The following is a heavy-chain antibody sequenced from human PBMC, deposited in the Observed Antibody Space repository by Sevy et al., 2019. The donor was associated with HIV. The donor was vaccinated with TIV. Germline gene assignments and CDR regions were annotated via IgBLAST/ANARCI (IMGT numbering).Heavy chain of an antibody. CDR2: ISSSSSYI. D-gene: IGHD2-15*01. Sequence: GGSLRLSCAASGFTFSSYSMNWVRQAPGKGLEWVSSISSSSSYIYYADSVKGRFTTSRDNAKKSLYLQMNSLRAEDTAVYYCARDEIVYCSGGSCYAYGYGMDVWGQGTTVTVSS. V-gene: IGHV3-21*01. CDR1: GFTFSSYS. J-gene: IGHJ6*02. CDR3: ARDEIVYCSGGSCYAYGYGMDV.